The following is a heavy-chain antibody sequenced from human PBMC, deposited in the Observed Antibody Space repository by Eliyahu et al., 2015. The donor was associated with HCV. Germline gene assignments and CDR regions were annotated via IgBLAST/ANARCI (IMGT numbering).Heavy chain of an antibody. V-gene: IGHV1-18*01. Sequence: QVQLVQSGAEVKKPGASVKVXCKASGYTXTSYGXXXVRQAPGXGLEWMGWISAYNGNTNYAQKLQGRVTMTTDTSTSTAYMELRSLRSDDTAVYYCASAEETRHPRVPYYYYGMDVWGQGTTVTVSS. CDR3: ASAEETRHPRVPYYYYGMDV. CDR2: ISAYNGNT. J-gene: IGHJ6*02. D-gene: IGHD6-25*01. CDR1: GYTXTSYG.